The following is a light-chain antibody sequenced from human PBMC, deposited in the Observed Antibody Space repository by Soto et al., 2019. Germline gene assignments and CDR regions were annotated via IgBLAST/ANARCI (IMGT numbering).Light chain of an antibody. CDR1: QSLLHSNGYNY. CDR3: MQALQTPPT. Sequence: DIVMTQSPFSLPVTPGEPASISCRSSQSLLHSNGYNYLNWYLQKPGQSPQLLIYLGSNRASGVPDRFSGSGSGTDFTLKISRVEAEDVGVYYCMQALQTPPTFGGGTKVEI. CDR2: LGS. V-gene: IGKV2-28*01. J-gene: IGKJ4*01.